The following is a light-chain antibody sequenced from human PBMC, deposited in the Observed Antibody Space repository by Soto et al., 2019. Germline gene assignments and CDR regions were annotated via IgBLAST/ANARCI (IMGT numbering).Light chain of an antibody. J-gene: IGKJ2*01. V-gene: IGKV1-5*03. CDR1: QSISSW. CDR3: QQYKSYLYT. CDR2: KAS. Sequence: DIQMTQSPSTLSASVGDRVTITCRASQSISSWLAWYQQKPGKAPKLLIYKASSLESGVPSRVSGSGSGTEFTLTISSLQPDDFATYYCQQYKSYLYTFGQGTKREIK.